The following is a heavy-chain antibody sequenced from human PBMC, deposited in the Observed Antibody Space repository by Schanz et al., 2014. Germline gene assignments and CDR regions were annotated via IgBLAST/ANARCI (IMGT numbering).Heavy chain of an antibody. CDR3: ARDNRQCSGPCSGGSCHPCGMDV. D-gene: IGHD2-15*01. V-gene: IGHV3-74*01. J-gene: IGHJ6*02. CDR1: GFTFSRYW. CDR2: IYMDGSGR. Sequence: EVQLVQSGGGLVQPGGSLRLSCAASGFTFSRYWMQWVRQAPGKGLVWVSRIYMDGSGRDYGDSVKGRFTVSRDNAKSTLYLQRDSLRAEDTAVYYCARDNRQCSGPCSGGSCHPCGMDVWGQGTTVIVSS.